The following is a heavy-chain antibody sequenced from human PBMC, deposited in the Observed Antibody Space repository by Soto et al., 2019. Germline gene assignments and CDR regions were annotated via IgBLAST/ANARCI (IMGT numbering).Heavy chain of an antibody. CDR3: GRYCSSTSCSDAFDI. CDR1: GFIFSDYY. V-gene: IGHV3-11*05. Sequence: QVHLVESGGGLVKPGGSLRLSCAASGFIFSDYYMSWIRQAPGKGLEWVSYMSSGSSGSTYYADSVRGRFTISRDNSKNTLYLQMNSLRAEDTAVYYCGRYCSSTSCSDAFDIWGQGTMVTVSS. D-gene: IGHD2-2*01. J-gene: IGHJ3*02. CDR2: MSSGSSGST.